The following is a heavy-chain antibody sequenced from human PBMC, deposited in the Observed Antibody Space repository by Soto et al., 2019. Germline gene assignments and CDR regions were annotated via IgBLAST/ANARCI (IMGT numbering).Heavy chain of an antibody. CDR2: IYPGNFDI. V-gene: IGHV5-51*01. Sequence: GESLKISCKGSGYIFSNYWIGWVRQMPGKGLEWMGIIYPGNFDIRYNPSFQGQVTMSADRSISTAYLQWSALKASDTAMYYCAWLGNYYYYGMDVWGQGTTVTVSS. J-gene: IGHJ6*02. CDR3: AWLGNYYYYGMDV. D-gene: IGHD6-19*01. CDR1: GYIFSNYW.